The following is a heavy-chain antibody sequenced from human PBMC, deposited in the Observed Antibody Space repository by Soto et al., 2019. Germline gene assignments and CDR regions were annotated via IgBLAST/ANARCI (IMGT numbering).Heavy chain of an antibody. CDR1: GYTFTDYY. Sequence: QVQLVQSRAEVRKPGASVNVSCKASGYTFTDYYIYWLRQAPGHGLEWMGWINPNSGATNYAHNFQGRVTMTRDTTIRAANMELSRLSSDDTAVYYCAKDQGGYMVSGMDVWGQGTTVTVSS. CDR3: AKDQGGYMVSGMDV. J-gene: IGHJ6*02. D-gene: IGHD2-2*02. V-gene: IGHV1-2*02. CDR2: INPNSGAT.